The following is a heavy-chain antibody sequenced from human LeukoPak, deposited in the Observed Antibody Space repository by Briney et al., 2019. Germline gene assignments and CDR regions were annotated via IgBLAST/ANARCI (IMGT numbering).Heavy chain of an antibody. CDR3: ADSSGFSDAFDI. Sequence: PGGSLRLSCAASGFTFDSYAMTWARQAPGKGLEWVAVISYDGSNKYYADSVKGRFTISRDNSKNTLYLQMNSLRAEDTAVYYCADSSGFSDAFDIWGQGTMVTVSS. CDR2: ISYDGSNK. D-gene: IGHD3-22*01. J-gene: IGHJ3*02. V-gene: IGHV3-30*04. CDR1: GFTFDSYA.